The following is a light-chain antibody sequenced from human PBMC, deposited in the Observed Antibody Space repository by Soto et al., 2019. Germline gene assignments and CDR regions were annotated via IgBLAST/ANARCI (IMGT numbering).Light chain of an antibody. J-gene: IGKJ4*01. Sequence: IVMTQSPATLSVSPGERATLSCRASQSVSSNLAWYQQKPGQAPRLLIYGASTRATGIPARFSGSGSGTEFTLTISSLQSEDFAVYYCHQYNKWPSFTFGGGTKVEIK. CDR1: QSVSSN. CDR3: HQYNKWPSFT. V-gene: IGKV3-15*01. CDR2: GAS.